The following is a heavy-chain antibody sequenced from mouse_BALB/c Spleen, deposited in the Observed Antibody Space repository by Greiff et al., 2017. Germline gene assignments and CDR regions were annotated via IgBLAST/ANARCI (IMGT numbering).Heavy chain of an antibody. CDR1: GYAFTNYL. J-gene: IGHJ4*01. CDR3: ARGGLRYYYAMDY. V-gene: IGHV1-54*03. Sequence: QVQLQQSGPELVKPGASVKVSCKASGYAFTNYLIEWVKQRPGQGLEWIGVINPGSGGTNYNEKFKGKATLTADKSSSTAYMQLSSLTSDDSAVYFCARGGLRYYYAMDYWGQGTSVTVSS. CDR2: INPGSGGT. D-gene: IGHD2-4*01.